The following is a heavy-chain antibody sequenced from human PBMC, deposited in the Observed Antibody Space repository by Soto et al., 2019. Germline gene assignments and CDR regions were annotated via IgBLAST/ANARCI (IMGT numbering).Heavy chain of an antibody. J-gene: IGHJ6*02. V-gene: IGHV3-48*01. Sequence: EVQLVESGGVLVQPGGSLRLYCAASGFTFSSYSMNWVRKAPGKGLEWVSYISSSSSTIYYADSVKGRFTISRDNAKNSLYLQMKSRIAEDTAVYYCASDLFSWYGWGLRGGMDVWGRGTTVTVSS. D-gene: IGHD3-10*01. CDR3: ASDLFSWYGWGLRGGMDV. CDR1: GFTFSSYS. CDR2: ISSSSSTI.